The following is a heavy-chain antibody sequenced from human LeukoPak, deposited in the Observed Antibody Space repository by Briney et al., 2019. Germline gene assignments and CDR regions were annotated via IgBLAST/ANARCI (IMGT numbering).Heavy chain of an antibody. Sequence: SETLSLTCTVSGGSISSYYWSWIRQPAGKGLEWIGRISSSGITNYNPSLKSRVTMSIDTSKNQFSLRLDSVTAADTAVYYCARGLLGYYSGSFDFWDQGTLVTVSS. CDR2: ISSSGIT. V-gene: IGHV4-4*07. CDR3: ARGLLGYYSGSFDF. CDR1: GGSISSYY. J-gene: IGHJ4*02. D-gene: IGHD3-10*01.